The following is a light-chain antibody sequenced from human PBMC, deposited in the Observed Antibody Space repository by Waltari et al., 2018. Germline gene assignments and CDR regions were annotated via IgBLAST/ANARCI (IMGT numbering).Light chain of an antibody. Sequence: DIQMTQSPSSLSASVGDRVTITCQVSQGISNNLAWYQQKPGKVPKLLIYKASTLQSGVPSRFSGSGSGTDFTLTISSLQPEDFATYYCQHGYGTPYSFGQGTKVEIK. CDR1: QGISNN. CDR2: KAS. V-gene: IGKV1-NL1*01. J-gene: IGKJ2*03. CDR3: QHGYGTPYS.